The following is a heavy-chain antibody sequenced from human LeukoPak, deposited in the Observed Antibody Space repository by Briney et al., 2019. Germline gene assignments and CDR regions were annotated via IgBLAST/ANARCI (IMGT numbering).Heavy chain of an antibody. J-gene: IGHJ6*02. CDR1: GLTFSSYA. CDR3: ARVVVRGVIPYYYYYGMDV. D-gene: IGHD3-10*01. Sequence: HPGGSLRLSCAASGLTFSSYAMSWVRKAPGKGLEWVSAISGSGGSTYYADSVKGRFTISRDNSKNTLYLQMNSLRAEDTAVYYCARVVVRGVIPYYYYYGMDVWGQGTTVTVSS. V-gene: IGHV3-23*01. CDR2: ISGSGGST.